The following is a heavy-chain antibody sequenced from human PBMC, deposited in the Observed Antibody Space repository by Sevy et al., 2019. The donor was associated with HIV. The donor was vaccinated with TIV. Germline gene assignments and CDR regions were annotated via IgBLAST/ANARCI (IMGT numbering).Heavy chain of an antibody. J-gene: IGHJ6*02. CDR2: ISYDGSNK. CDR3: AKDVVRSITMIVSYYYYYGMHV. D-gene: IGHD3-22*01. V-gene: IGHV3-30*18. CDR1: GFTFSSYG. Sequence: GGSLRLSCAASGFTFSSYGMHWVRQAPGKGLEWVAVISYDGSNKYYADSVKGRFTISRDNSKNTLYLQMNSLRAEDMAVYYCAKDVVRSITMIVSYYYYYGMHVLGQGTTVTVSS.